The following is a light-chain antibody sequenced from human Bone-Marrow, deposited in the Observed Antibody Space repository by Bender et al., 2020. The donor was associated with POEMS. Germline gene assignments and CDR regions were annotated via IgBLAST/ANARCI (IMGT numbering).Light chain of an antibody. J-gene: IGLJ3*02. CDR3: QSYDNSLGGWV. CDR2: END. CDR1: YSNIGAHP. Sequence: QSVLTQPPSVSAAPGQKVTISCSGSYSNIGAHPVCWYQQLPRSAPKLILYENDRRSSGVPDRFSGSKSGTSVTLDITGLQAEDEGDYYCQSYDNSLGGWVFGGGTKLTVL. V-gene: IGLV1-51*02.